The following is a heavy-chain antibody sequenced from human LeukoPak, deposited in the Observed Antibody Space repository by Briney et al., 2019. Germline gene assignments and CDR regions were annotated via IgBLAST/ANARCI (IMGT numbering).Heavy chain of an antibody. CDR2: IIPILGIA. CDR3: ARAAITMVRGLPSEYFQH. J-gene: IGHJ1*01. V-gene: IGHV1-69*04. D-gene: IGHD3-10*01. CDR1: GGTFSSYA. Sequence: ASVKVSCKASGGTFSSYAISWVRQAPGQGLEWMGRIIPILGIANYAQKFQGRVTITADKSTSTAYMELSSLRSEDTAVYYCARAAITMVRGLPSEYFQHWGQGTLSPSPQ.